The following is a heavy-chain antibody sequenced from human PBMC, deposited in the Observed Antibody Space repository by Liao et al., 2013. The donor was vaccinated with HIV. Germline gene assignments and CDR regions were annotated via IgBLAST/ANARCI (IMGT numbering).Heavy chain of an antibody. D-gene: IGHD2-2*01. Sequence: QVQLQESGPGLVKPSETLSLTCTVSGGSIRSHYWSWIRQPAGKGLEWIGRIYTSGSTNYNPSLKSRVTMSVDTSKNQFSLKLSSVTAADTAVYYCAVGGVPAAIRGWGFDPWGQGNPGHRLL. V-gene: IGHV4-4*07. J-gene: IGHJ5*02. CDR1: GGSIRSHY. CDR3: AVGGVPAAIRGWGFDP. CDR2: IYTSGST.